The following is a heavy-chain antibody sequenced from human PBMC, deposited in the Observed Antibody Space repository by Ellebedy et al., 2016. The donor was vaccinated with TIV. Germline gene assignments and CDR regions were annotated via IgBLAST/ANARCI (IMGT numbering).Heavy chain of an antibody. V-gene: IGHV1-24*01. CDR2: FDPEDGET. Sequence: ASVKVSCXVSGYTLTELSMHWVRQAPGKGLEWMGGFDPEDGETIYAQKFQGRVTMTEDTSTDTAYMELSSLRSEDTAVYYCAIQGVGYCSGGSCFVFDYWGQGTLVTVSS. CDR1: GYTLTELS. CDR3: AIQGVGYCSGGSCFVFDY. D-gene: IGHD2-15*01. J-gene: IGHJ4*02.